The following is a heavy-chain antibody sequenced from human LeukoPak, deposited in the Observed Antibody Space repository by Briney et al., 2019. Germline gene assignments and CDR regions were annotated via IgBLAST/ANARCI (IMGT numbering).Heavy chain of an antibody. V-gene: IGHV3-48*01. Sequence: GGSLRLSCAASGFTFSSHNMNWVRQAPGKGLEWVSYISRSSSTIYYADSVKGRFTISRDNSKNTLYLQMSSLRAEDTAVYYCAKLQSITNCWGQGTLVTVSS. D-gene: IGHD4-11*01. J-gene: IGHJ4*02. CDR2: ISRSSSTI. CDR1: GFTFSSHN. CDR3: AKLQSITNC.